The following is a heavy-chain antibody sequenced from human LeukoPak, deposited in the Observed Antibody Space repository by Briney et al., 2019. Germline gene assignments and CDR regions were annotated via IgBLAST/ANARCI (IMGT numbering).Heavy chain of an antibody. J-gene: IGHJ3*02. CDR1: GFTFSSCG. V-gene: IGHV3-33*06. D-gene: IGHD3-22*01. CDR2: IWYDGSNK. CDR3: AKDYYDSSGYDAFDI. Sequence: GRSLRLSCAASGFTFSSCGMHWVRQAPGKGLEWVAVIWYDGSNKYYADSVKGRFTISRDNSKNTLYLQMNSLRAEDTAVYYCAKDYYDSSGYDAFDIWGQGTMVTVSS.